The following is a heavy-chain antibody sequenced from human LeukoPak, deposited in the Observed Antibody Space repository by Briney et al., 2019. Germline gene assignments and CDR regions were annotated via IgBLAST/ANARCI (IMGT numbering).Heavy chain of an antibody. Sequence: GGSLRLSCAASGFTFSSYSMNWVRQAPGKGLEWVSFISSSSSYIYYADSVKGRFTISRDNSKNTLYLQMNSLRAEDTAIHFCAKYLSTGYGFFDYWGQGTLVTVSS. CDR2: ISSSSSYI. D-gene: IGHD3-22*01. CDR1: GFTFSSYS. J-gene: IGHJ4*02. CDR3: AKYLSTGYGFFDY. V-gene: IGHV3-21*04.